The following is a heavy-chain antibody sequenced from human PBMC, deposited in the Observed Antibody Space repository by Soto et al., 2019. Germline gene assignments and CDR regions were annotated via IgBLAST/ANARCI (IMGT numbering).Heavy chain of an antibody. J-gene: IGHJ6*02. D-gene: IGHD6-6*01. CDR1: GGSISSYY. CDR2: IYYSGST. Sequence: PSETLSLTCTVSGGSISSYYWSWIRQPPGQGLEWIGYIYYSGSTNYNPSLKRRVTISVDTSKNQFSLKLSLVTAADTAAYYCSACRSSAYYYYYYGMDVWGQGTTVTVSS. CDR3: SACRSSAYYYYYYGMDV. V-gene: IGHV4-59*01.